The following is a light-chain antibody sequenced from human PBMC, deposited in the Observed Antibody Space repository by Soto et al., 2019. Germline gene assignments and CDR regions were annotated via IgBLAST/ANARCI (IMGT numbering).Light chain of an antibody. CDR1: QSVSNNY. V-gene: IGKV3-20*01. CDR2: GSS. CDR3: QQYGSSPPYT. J-gene: IGKJ2*01. Sequence: EVVLTQSPGTLSLSPGERVTLSCRASQSVSNNYVAWYQQKPGQAPRLLIFGSSDRATGIPDRFSGSGSGTDFTLTISRLEPEDFAVYYCQQYGSSPPYTFGQGTKLEIK.